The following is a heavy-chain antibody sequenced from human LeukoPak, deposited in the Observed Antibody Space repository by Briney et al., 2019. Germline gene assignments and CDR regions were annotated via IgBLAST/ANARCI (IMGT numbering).Heavy chain of an antibody. Sequence: GASVKVSCKASGYSFTSHGISWVRQAPGQGLEWMGWISAYNGNTNYAQKLQDRVTMTTDTSTNTAFMELRSLRSDDTAVYYCARLPSRGVVRPGDYWGQGTLVTVSS. J-gene: IGHJ4*02. V-gene: IGHV1-18*01. D-gene: IGHD4-23*01. CDR2: ISAYNGNT. CDR1: GYSFTSHG. CDR3: ARLPSRGVVRPGDY.